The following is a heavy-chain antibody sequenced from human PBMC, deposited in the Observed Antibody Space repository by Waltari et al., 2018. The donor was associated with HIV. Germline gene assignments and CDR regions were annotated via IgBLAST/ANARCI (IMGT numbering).Heavy chain of an antibody. CDR2: FDPEDDET. CDR1: GYTLTALY. CDR3: ATGGGTTSIQLYDLDV. J-gene: IGHJ6*02. V-gene: IGHV1-24*01. D-gene: IGHD1-26*01. Sequence: QVQLIQSGAEVKKPGASVKVSCTVFGYTLTALYMHWVRQAPGKGLEWMGGFDPEDDETIYAQKFQGRVTMTEDTSTDSAYMELSSLTSEDTAVYYCATGGGTTSIQLYDLDVWGQGTTVTVSS.